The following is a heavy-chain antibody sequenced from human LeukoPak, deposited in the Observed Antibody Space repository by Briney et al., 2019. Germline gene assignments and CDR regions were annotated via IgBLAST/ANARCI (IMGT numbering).Heavy chain of an antibody. CDR1: GYSISSGYY. V-gene: IGHV4-38-2*01. Sequence: SETLSLTCVVSGYSISSGYYWGWIRQPPEKGLEWIGSISQGGSGSAYYNPSLKSRVTLSVDTSENHFSLTMRSVTAADTAIYYCARVIAAAGSRYFQQWGQGTLLTVSS. D-gene: IGHD6-13*01. CDR2: ISQGGSGSA. J-gene: IGHJ1*01. CDR3: ARVIAAAGSRYFQQ.